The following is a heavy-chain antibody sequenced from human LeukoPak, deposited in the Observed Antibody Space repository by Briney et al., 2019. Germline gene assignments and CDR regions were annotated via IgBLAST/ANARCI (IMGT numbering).Heavy chain of an antibody. CDR1: GGSFSGYY. Sequence: SETLSLTCAVYGGSFSGYYWSWIRQPPGKGLEWIGEINHSGSTNYNPSLKSRVTISVDTSKNQFSLKLSSVTAADTAVYYCARVVEGYFDWFEDWGQGTLVTVSS. CDR2: INHSGST. V-gene: IGHV4-34*01. J-gene: IGHJ5*02. D-gene: IGHD3-9*01. CDR3: ARVVEGYFDWFED.